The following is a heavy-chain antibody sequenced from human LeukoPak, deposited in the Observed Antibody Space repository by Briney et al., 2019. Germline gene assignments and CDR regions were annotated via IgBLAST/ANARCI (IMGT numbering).Heavy chain of an antibody. V-gene: IGHV4-59*08. J-gene: IGHJ4*02. CDR1: GGSISSYY. Sequence: SETLSLTCTVPGGSISSYYWSWIRQPPGKGLEWIGYIYYSGSTNYNPSLKSRVTISVDTSKNQFSLKLSSVTAADTAVYYCARQGYSYGYSDYWGQGTLVTVSS. CDR3: ARQGYSYGYSDY. D-gene: IGHD5-18*01. CDR2: IYYSGST.